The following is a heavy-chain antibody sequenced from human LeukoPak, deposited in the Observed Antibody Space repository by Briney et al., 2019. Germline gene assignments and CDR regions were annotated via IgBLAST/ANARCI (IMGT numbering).Heavy chain of an antibody. V-gene: IGHV3-23*01. Sequence: GSLRLSCAASGFTFSSYAMSWVRQAPGKGLEWVSAISGSGGSTYYADSVKGRFTISRDNSKNTLYLQMNSLRAEDTAVYYCARPRGYDILTGGFDYWGQGTLVTVSS. J-gene: IGHJ4*02. CDR2: ISGSGGST. D-gene: IGHD3-9*01. CDR3: ARPRGYDILTGGFDY. CDR1: GFTFSSYA.